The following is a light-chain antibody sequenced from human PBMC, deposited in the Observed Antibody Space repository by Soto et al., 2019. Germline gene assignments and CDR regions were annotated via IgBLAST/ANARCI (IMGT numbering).Light chain of an antibody. CDR1: QNIRRY. V-gene: IGKV1-39*01. Sequence: DIQMTQSPSALSASVGDRVTITCRANQNIRRYLNWYQQKPGKAPNLLIYAASNLQSGVPSRFRGNGSGADFTLTISSLQHEDGGTYYCQHTYSIPHTFGQGTKLEIK. CDR2: AAS. J-gene: IGKJ2*01. CDR3: QHTYSIPHT.